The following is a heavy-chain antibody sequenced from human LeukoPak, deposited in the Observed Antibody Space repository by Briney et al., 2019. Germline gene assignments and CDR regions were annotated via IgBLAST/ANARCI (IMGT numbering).Heavy chain of an antibody. CDR1: GYAFTGYY. J-gene: IGHJ4*02. D-gene: IGHD6-19*01. CDR2: INPNSGGT. Sequence: ASVKVSCKASGYAFTGYYMHWVRQAPGQGLEWMGWINPNSGGTNYAQKFQGRVTMTRDTSISTAYMELNRLRSDDTAVYYCARAGVRSGWYVNWGQGTLVTVSS. V-gene: IGHV1-2*02. CDR3: ARAGVRSGWYVN.